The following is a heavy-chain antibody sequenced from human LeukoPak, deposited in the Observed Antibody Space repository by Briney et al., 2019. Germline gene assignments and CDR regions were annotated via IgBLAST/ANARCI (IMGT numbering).Heavy chain of an antibody. D-gene: IGHD1-1*01. CDR3: AKAGTGTTGCYFDY. CDR2: ISYDGSNK. CDR1: GFTFSSYG. J-gene: IGHJ4*02. Sequence: QPGGSLRLSCAASGFTFSSYGMHWVRQAPGKGLEWVAVISYDGSNKYYADSVKGRFTISRDNSKNTLYLQMNSLRAEDTAVYYCAKAGTGTTGCYFDYWGQGTLVTVSS. V-gene: IGHV3-30*18.